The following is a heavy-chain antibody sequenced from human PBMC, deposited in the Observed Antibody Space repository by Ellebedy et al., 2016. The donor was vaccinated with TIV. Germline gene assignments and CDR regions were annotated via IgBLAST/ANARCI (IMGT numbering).Heavy chain of an antibody. D-gene: IGHD5-18*01. J-gene: IGHJ5*02. CDR1: GHTLMELS. CDR3: AAVRIQIWFPKWFDP. Sequence: ASVKVSCKVSGHTLMELSMHWVRQAPGKGLEWMGGFDPEDGKRIYGQKFQGRVTMTEDISSDTAYMELSSLTSEDTAVYYCAAVRIQIWFPKWFDPWGQGTLVTVSS. CDR2: FDPEDGKR. V-gene: IGHV1-24*01.